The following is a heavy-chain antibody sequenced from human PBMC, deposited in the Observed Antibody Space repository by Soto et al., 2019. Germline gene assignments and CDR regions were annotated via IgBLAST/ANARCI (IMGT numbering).Heavy chain of an antibody. Sequence: GASVKVSCKASGGTFSSYTISWVRQAPGQGLEWMGRIIPILGIANYAQKFQGRVTITADKSTSTAYMELSSLRSEDTAVYYCATDYALDAFDIWGQGTMVTVSS. CDR3: ATDYALDAFDI. J-gene: IGHJ3*02. CDR1: GGTFSSYT. CDR2: IIPILGIA. D-gene: IGHD4-17*01. V-gene: IGHV1-69*02.